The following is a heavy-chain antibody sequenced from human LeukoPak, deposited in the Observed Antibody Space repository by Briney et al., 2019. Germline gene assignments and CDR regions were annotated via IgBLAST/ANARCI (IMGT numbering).Heavy chain of an antibody. V-gene: IGHV1-2*02. CDR3: AREGEVTTVTTAWFDP. Sequence: ASVKVSCKASGYTFTDYYMHWVRQAPGQGLEWMGWINPNSGGTNYAQKFQGRVTMTRDTSISTAYMELSRLRSDDTAVYYCAREGEVTTVTTAWFDPWGQGTLVTVSS. J-gene: IGHJ5*02. CDR2: INPNSGGT. CDR1: GYTFTDYY. D-gene: IGHD4-17*01.